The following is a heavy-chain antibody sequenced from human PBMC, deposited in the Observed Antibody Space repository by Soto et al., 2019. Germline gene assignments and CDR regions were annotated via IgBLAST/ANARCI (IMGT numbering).Heavy chain of an antibody. D-gene: IGHD4-17*01. J-gene: IGHJ6*02. CDR2: IIPILGIA. CDR3: ARADGDYSPYGMDV. CDR1: GGTFSSYT. Sequence: QVQLVQSGAEVKKPGSSVKVSCKASGGTFSSYTISWVRQAPGQGLEWMGRIIPILGIANYAQKFQGRVTITADKSASTAYMELSSLRSEDTAVYYCARADGDYSPYGMDVWGQGTTVTVSS. V-gene: IGHV1-69*02.